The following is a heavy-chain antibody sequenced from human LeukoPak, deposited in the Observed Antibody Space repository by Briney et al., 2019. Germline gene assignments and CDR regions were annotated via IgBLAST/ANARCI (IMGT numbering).Heavy chain of an antibody. CDR2: MNPNSGNT. D-gene: IGHD6-13*01. CDR3: ARGKYSSSWWYY. CDR1: GYTFSSYD. V-gene: IGHV1-8*01. J-gene: IGHJ4*02. Sequence: ASVKVSCKASGYTFSSYDINWVRQATGQGLEWMGWMNPNSGNTGYAQKFQGRVTMTRNTSISTASMELSSLRSEDTAVYYCARGKYSSSWWYYWGQGTLVTVSS.